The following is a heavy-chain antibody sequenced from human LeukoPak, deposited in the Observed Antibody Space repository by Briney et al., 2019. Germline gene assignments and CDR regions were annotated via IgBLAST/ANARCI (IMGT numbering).Heavy chain of an antibody. CDR1: GVAFADYA. J-gene: IGHJ6*02. CDR3: STWAFYHGLDV. D-gene: IGHD2/OR15-2a*01. Sequence: GGSLRLSCAASGVAFADYAMHWVRQIPGKGLECVAHIHADGGRTFYADSVKGRFTVFRDNAKNSLLLQMDSLTSDDTAFYYCSTWAFYHGLDVWGQGATVIVSS. V-gene: IGHV3-43*02. CDR2: IHADGGRT.